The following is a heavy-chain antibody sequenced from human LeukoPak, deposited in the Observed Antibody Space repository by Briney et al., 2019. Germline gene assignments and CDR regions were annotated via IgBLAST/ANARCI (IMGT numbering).Heavy chain of an antibody. CDR3: AREDDYDSSGYPD. D-gene: IGHD3-22*01. CDR1: GFTFSSYE. Sequence: PGGSLRLSCAASGFTFSSYEMNWVRQAPGKGLEWVSYINSRGSTTYYADSVKGRFTISRDNAKNSLFLQMNSLRDEDTAVYYCAREDDYDSSGYPDWGQGTLVTVSS. CDR2: INSRGSTT. V-gene: IGHV3-48*03. J-gene: IGHJ4*02.